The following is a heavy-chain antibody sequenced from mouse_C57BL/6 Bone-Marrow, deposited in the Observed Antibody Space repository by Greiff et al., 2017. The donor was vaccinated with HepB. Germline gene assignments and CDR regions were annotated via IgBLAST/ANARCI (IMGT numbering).Heavy chain of an antibody. CDR2: ISSGGSYT. D-gene: IGHD3-1*01. V-gene: IGHV5-6*01. CDR1: GFTFSSYG. Sequence: EVKLVESGGDLVKPGGSLKLSCAASGFTFSSYGMSWVRQTPDKRLEWVATISSGGSYTYYPDSVKGRFTISRDNAKNTLYLQMSSLQSEDTAMYYCARPGYVAWFAYWGQGTLVTVSA. CDR3: ARPGYVAWFAY. J-gene: IGHJ3*01.